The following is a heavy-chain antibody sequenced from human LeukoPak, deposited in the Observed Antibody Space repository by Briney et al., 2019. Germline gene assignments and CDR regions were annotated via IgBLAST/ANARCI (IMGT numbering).Heavy chain of an antibody. CDR1: GFTFDDYA. CDR3: ARDRYQGGTVFDY. D-gene: IGHD2-15*01. Sequence: GGSLRLSCAASGFTFDDYAMHWVRQAPGKGLEWVSGISWNSGSIGYADSVKGRFTISRDNAKNSLYLQMNSLRDEDTAVYYCARDRYQGGTVFDYWGQGTLVTVSS. J-gene: IGHJ4*02. V-gene: IGHV3-9*01. CDR2: ISWNSGSI.